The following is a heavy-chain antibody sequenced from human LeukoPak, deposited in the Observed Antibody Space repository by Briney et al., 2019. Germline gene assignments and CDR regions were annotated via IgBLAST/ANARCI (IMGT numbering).Heavy chain of an antibody. J-gene: IGHJ4*02. V-gene: IGHV3-21*01. CDR2: ISSSSSYI. D-gene: IGHD3-3*01. CDR3: ASAPSSPFGVVSLIDY. CDR1: GFTFSSYS. Sequence: PGGSLRLSCAASGFTFSSYSMNWVRQAPGKGLEWVSSISSSSSYIYYADSVKGRFTISRDNAKNSLYLQMNSLRAEDTAVYYCASAPSSPFGVVSLIDYWGQGTLVTVSS.